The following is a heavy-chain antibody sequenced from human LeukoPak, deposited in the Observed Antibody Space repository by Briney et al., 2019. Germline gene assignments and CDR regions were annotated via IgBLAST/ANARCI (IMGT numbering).Heavy chain of an antibody. Sequence: SETLSLTCTVSGGSISSSSYSWGWIRQPPGKGLEWIGSIYYSGSTYYNPSLKSRVTISVDTSKNQFSLKLSSVTAADTAVYYCARLGQLPLFALRLYNWFDPWGQGTLVTVSS. CDR1: GGSISSSSYS. V-gene: IGHV4-39*01. J-gene: IGHJ5*02. CDR3: ARLGQLPLFALRLYNWFDP. CDR2: IYYSGST. D-gene: IGHD1-1*01.